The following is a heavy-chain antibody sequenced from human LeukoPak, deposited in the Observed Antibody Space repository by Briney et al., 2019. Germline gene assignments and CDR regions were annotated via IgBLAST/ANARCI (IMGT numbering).Heavy chain of an antibody. CDR2: TYYRSSWYS. CDR1: GDSVSSNSAA. Sequence: SQTLSLTCAISGDSVSSNSAACNWIRQSPSRGLEWLGRTYYRSSWYSDYAVSVKSRISINPDTSKNQFSLQLNSVTPEDTAVYYCARDKDSSVKGHAFDIWGQGTMVTVSS. J-gene: IGHJ3*02. V-gene: IGHV6-1*01. D-gene: IGHD3-22*01. CDR3: ARDKDSSVKGHAFDI.